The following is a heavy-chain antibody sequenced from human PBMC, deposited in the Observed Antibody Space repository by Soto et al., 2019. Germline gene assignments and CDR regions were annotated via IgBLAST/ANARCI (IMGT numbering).Heavy chain of an antibody. CDR1: GFIFSNYA. CDR3: SKGRLSFDF. J-gene: IGHJ4*02. V-gene: IGHV3-23*01. Sequence: GSLRLSGAASGFIFSNYAMNWVRQAPGKGLEWVSFVSANADGTFYADSVKGRFSISRDNSKNTLYLQMNNLRAEDTAIYYCSKGRLSFDFWGQGTLVTVSS. CDR2: VSANADGT.